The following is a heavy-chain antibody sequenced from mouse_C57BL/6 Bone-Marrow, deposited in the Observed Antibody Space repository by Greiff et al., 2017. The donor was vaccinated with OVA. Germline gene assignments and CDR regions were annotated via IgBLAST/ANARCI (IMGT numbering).Heavy chain of an antibody. CDR2: IDPATGNT. CDR3: ARDYYGSGYFDY. J-gene: IGHJ2*01. V-gene: IGHV14-3*01. D-gene: IGHD1-1*01. Sequence: EVKLVESVAELVRPGASVKLSCTASGFNIKNTYMHWVQQSPEQGLEWIGRIDPATGNTNYAPKFKGKAPITADTSDNTANLQLSSLTSEDTAVYSCARDYYGSGYFDYWGQGTTLTVSS. CDR1: GFNIKNTY.